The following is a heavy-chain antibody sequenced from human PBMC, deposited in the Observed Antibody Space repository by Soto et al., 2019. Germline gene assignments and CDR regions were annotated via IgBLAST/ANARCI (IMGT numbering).Heavy chain of an antibody. CDR1: GYTFTSYG. CDR2: ISAYNGNT. Sequence: QVQLVQSGAEVKKPGASVKVSCKASGYTFTSYGISWVRQAPGQGLEWMGWISAYNGNTNYAQKLQGRVTMTTDTSTSRGYMELRSLRYDDTAVSYCSREGDMVVVVASDYFDYWGQGTLVTVSS. CDR3: SREGDMVVVVASDYFDY. J-gene: IGHJ4*02. V-gene: IGHV1-18*01. D-gene: IGHD2-15*01.